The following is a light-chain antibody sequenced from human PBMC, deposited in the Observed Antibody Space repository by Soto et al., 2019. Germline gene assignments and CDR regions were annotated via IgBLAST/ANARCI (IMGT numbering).Light chain of an antibody. Sequence: QSALTQPASVSGSPGQSIAISCTGTSSDVGAYNYVSWYQQHPGKVPKLVIYDVTNRPSGVSDRFSGSKSGNTASLTLSVLQAEDEADYYCSSYTSNTTPYVFGTGTNHRP. CDR2: DVT. CDR3: SSYTSNTTPYV. V-gene: IGLV2-14*01. CDR1: SSDVGAYNY. J-gene: IGLJ1*01.